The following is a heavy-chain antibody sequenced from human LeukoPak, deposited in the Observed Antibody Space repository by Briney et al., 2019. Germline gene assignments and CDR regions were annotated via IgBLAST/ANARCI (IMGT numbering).Heavy chain of an antibody. V-gene: IGHV3-30*18. J-gene: IGHJ4*02. CDR1: GFTFSSYG. CDR3: AKDRHPYTSGRYYFDY. D-gene: IGHD6-19*01. CDR2: ISYDGSNK. Sequence: GGSLRLSCAASGFTFSSYGKHWVRQTPGKGLHWVAGISYDGSNKYYADSVKGRFTISRDNSKNTLYLQMSSLRDEDTAIYYCAKDRHPYTSGRYYFDYWGQGTLVTVSS.